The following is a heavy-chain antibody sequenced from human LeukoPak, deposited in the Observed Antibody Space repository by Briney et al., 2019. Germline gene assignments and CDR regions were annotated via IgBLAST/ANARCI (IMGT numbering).Heavy chain of an antibody. J-gene: IGHJ4*02. CDR3: AKDQRWVSPHYLGS. D-gene: IGHD1-14*01. V-gene: IGHV3-23*01. CDR2: ISASGGST. CDR1: GFTFSSSA. Sequence: GGSLRLSCAASGFTFSSSAMSWVRQVPGKGLEWVSGISASGGSTSYADSVRGRFTISRDNSKNTLYVQMNSLRDEDTAVYYCAKDQRWVSPHYLGSWGQGTLVTVSS.